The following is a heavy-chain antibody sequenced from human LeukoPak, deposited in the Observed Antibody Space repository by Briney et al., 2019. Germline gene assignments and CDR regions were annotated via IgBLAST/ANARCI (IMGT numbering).Heavy chain of an antibody. CDR2: IYHSGST. CDR1: GGSISSSTYY. J-gene: IGHJ4*02. D-gene: IGHD6-19*01. CDR3: ARLIGGYSSGWYERPHFDY. Sequence: NTSETLSLTCTVSGGSISSSTYYWGWIRQPPGKGLEWIGSIYHSGSTYYNPSLKSRVTISVDTSKNQFSLKLSSVTAADTAVYYCARLIGGYSSGWYERPHFDYWGQGTLVTVSS. V-gene: IGHV4-39*01.